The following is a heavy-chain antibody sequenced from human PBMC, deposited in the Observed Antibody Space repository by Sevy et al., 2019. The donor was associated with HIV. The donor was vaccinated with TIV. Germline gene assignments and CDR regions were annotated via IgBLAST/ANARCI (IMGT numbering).Heavy chain of an antibody. CDR2: ITGRSDYM. Sequence: GGSLRLSCAASGFTFSDYNMNWVSQAPGKGLEWVSSITGRSDYMYDADSVKGRFTISRDNAKNSGYLQMNSLRLEDTAMYYCARDRRTLNYYVSSGYNYYFDPWGQGTLVTVSS. D-gene: IGHD3-22*01. CDR3: ARDRRTLNYYVSSGYNYYFDP. CDR1: GFTFSDYN. V-gene: IGHV3-21*01. J-gene: IGHJ4*02.